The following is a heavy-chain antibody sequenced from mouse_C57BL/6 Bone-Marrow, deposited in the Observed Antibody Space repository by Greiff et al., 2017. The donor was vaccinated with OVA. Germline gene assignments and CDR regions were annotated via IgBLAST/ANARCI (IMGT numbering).Heavy chain of an antibody. D-gene: IGHD2-4*01. CDR1: GYAFSSSW. V-gene: IGHV1-82*01. J-gene: IGHJ2*01. CDR2: IYPGDGDT. Sequence: RVEPGASVKISCKASGYAFSSSWMNWVKQRPGKGLEWIGRIYPGDGDTNYNGKFKGKATLTADKSSSTAYMQLSSLTSEDSAVYFCARRRDYDFDYWGQGTTLTVSS. CDR3: ARRRDYDFDY.